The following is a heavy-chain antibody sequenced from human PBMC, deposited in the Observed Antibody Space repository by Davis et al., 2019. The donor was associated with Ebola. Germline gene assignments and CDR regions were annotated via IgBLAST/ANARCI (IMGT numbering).Heavy chain of an antibody. J-gene: IGHJ2*01. D-gene: IGHD3-22*01. Sequence: GESLKISCKDSGNSFTSHWIGWVRQMPGKGLEWMGLIYTGDSDTRYSPSCQGQVTISADKSISTAYLQWSSLKASDTAMYYCARGRDYYDSSGYKHWYFDLWGRGTLVSVSS. V-gene: IGHV5-51*01. CDR1: GNSFTSHW. CDR3: ARGRDYYDSSGYKHWYFDL. CDR2: IYTGDSDT.